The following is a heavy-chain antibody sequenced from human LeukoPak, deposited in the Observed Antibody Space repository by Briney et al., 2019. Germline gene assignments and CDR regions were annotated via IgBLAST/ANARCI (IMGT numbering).Heavy chain of an antibody. D-gene: IGHD6-13*01. Sequence: ASVKVSCKASGYTFTGYYMHWVRQAPGQGLEWMGWINPNSGGTNYAQKFQGWVTMTRDTSISTAYMELSGLRSDDTAVYYCARGIAAAEAYYYGTDVWGQGTTVTVSS. CDR1: GYTFTGYY. CDR2: INPNSGGT. CDR3: ARGIAAAEAYYYGTDV. V-gene: IGHV1-2*04. J-gene: IGHJ6*02.